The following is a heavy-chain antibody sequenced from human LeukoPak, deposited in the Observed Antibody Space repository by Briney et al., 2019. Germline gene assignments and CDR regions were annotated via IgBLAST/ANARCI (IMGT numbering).Heavy chain of an antibody. D-gene: IGHD3-10*01. Sequence: SETLSLTCTVSGGSVSSGSYYWSWIRQPPGKGLEWIGYIYYSGSTNYNPSLKSRVTISVDTSKNQLSLKLSSVTAADTAVYYCARDSQRGYFDYWGQGTLVTVSS. CDR1: GGSVSSGSYY. CDR2: IYYSGST. J-gene: IGHJ4*02. CDR3: ARDSQRGYFDY. V-gene: IGHV4-61*01.